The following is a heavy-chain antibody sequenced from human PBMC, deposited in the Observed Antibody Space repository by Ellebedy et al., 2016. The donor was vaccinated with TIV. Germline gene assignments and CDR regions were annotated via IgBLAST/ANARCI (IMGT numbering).Heavy chain of an antibody. J-gene: IGHJ4*02. Sequence: SVKVSXKASGGTFSSYAISWVRQAPGQGLEWMGGIIPIFGTANYAQKFQGRVTITADKSTSTAYMELSSLRSEDTAVYYCARLGSAIFGVVINPEPAFDYWGQGTLVTVSS. CDR2: IIPIFGTA. D-gene: IGHD3-3*01. CDR3: ARLGSAIFGVVINPEPAFDY. CDR1: GGTFSSYA. V-gene: IGHV1-69*06.